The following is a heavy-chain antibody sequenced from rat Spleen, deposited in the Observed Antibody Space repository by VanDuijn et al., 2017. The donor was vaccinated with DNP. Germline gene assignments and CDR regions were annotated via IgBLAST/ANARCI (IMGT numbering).Heavy chain of an antibody. CDR1: GFTFSSHW. CDR2: INTDGGST. J-gene: IGHJ3*01. CDR3: ARDYRVWAY. D-gene: IGHD1-4*01. V-gene: IGHV5-58*01. Sequence: EVQLVETGGDLVQPGRSLKLSCIASGFTFSSHWMYWIRQAPGKGLEWVASINTDGGSTYYPDSVKGRFTISRDNPKSTLYLQMDSLRSEDTATYYCARDYRVWAYWGQGTLVTVSS.